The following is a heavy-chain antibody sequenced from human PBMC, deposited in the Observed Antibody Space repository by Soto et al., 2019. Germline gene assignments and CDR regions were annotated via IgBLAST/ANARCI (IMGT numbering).Heavy chain of an antibody. CDR1: GGSVSSGGYY. CDR2: IYHSGST. V-gene: IGHV4-61*08. D-gene: IGHD2-15*01. CDR3: ARGLEFRLLDY. J-gene: IGHJ4*02. Sequence: SETLSLTCTVSGGSVSSGGYYWSWIRQPPGKGLEWIGHIYHSGSTNYNPSLKSRVTISVDTSKNQLSLKLSSVTAADTAVYYCARGLEFRLLDYWGQGTLVTVSS.